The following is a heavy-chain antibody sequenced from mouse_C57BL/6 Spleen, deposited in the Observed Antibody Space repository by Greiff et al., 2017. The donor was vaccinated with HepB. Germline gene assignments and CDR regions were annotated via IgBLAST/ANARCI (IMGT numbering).Heavy chain of an antibody. V-gene: IGHV1-52*01. J-gene: IGHJ4*01. CDR2: IDPSDSET. D-gene: IGHD1-1*01. CDR3: ATYYGSNYAMDY. CDR1: GYTFTSYW. Sequence: QVQLQQPGAELVRPGSSVKLSCKASGYTFTSYWMHWVKQRPIQGLEWIGNIDPSDSETHYNQKFKDKATLTVDKSSSTAYMQLSSLTSADSAVYYCATYYGSNYAMDYWGQGTSVAVSS.